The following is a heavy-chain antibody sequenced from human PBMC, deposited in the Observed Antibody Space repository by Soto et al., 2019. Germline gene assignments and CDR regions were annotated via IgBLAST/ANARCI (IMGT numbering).Heavy chain of an antibody. CDR2: IYYSGST. CDR1: GGSISSYY. V-gene: IGHV4-59*08. Sequence: QVQLQESGPGLVKPSETLSLTCTVSGGSISSYYWSWIRQPPGKGLEWIGYIYYSGSTNNNPSLQIRVTISVDTSKNQLSLKLSSVTAADTAVYYCARRYGYYFDYWGQGTLVTVSS. D-gene: IGHD4-17*01. J-gene: IGHJ4*02. CDR3: ARRYGYYFDY.